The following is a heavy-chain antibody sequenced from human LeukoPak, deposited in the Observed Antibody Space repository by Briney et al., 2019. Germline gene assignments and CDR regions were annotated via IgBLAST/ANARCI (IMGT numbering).Heavy chain of an antibody. CDR3: ARGSSGSYLYYFDY. CDR2: IYHSGST. Sequence: SETLSLTCTVSGYSISSAYCWGWIRPPPGKGLEWIGSIYHSGSTYYNPSLKSRVTISVDTSKNQFSLNLNPVTAADTAVYYCARGSSGSYLYYFDYWGQGTLVTVSS. J-gene: IGHJ4*02. CDR1: GYSISSAYC. D-gene: IGHD3-10*01. V-gene: IGHV4-38-2*02.